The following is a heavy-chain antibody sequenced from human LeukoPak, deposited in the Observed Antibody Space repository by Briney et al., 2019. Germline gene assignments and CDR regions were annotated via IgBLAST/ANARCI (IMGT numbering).Heavy chain of an antibody. CDR2: IWYDGSNK. D-gene: IGHD1-26*01. CDR1: GFTFSSYG. Sequence: GGSLRLSCAASGFTFSSYGVHWVRQAPGKGLEWVAVIWYDGSNKYYADSVKGRFTISRDNSKNTLYLQMNSLRAEDTAVYYCARGLGQSVGATGNYFDYWGQGTLVTVSS. J-gene: IGHJ4*02. CDR3: ARGLGQSVGATGNYFDY. V-gene: IGHV3-33*01.